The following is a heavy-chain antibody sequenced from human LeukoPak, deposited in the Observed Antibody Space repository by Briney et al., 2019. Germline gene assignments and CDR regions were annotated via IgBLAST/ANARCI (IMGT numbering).Heavy chain of an antibody. CDR3: ATVRGCGGDCYYIDY. J-gene: IGHJ4*02. D-gene: IGHD2-21*02. CDR2: IWYDGSNK. V-gene: IGHV3-33*01. Sequence: GGSLRLSCAASGFTFRSYGMHWVRQAPGKGLEWVAIIWYDGSNKYYADSVKGRITISRDNSKNTLYLQMNSLRAEDTAVYYCATVRGCGGDCYYIDYWGQGTLVTVSS. CDR1: GFTFRSYG.